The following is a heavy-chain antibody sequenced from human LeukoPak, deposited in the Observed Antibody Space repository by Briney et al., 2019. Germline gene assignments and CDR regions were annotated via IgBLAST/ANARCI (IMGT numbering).Heavy chain of an antibody. CDR2: ISWNSGSI. Sequence: GGSLRLSCAASGFTFDDYAMHWVRQAPGKGLEWVSGISWNSGSIGYADSVEGRFTISRDNAKKSLYLQMTSLGVEDTAVYYCAKDLGMYYDILIGDRYLHYWGQGTLVTVSS. CDR1: GFTFDDYA. V-gene: IGHV3-9*01. CDR3: AKDLGMYYDILIGDRYLHY. D-gene: IGHD3-9*01. J-gene: IGHJ4*02.